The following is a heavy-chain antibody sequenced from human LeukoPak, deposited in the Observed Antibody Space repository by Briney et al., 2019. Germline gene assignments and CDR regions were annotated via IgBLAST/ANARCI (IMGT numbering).Heavy chain of an antibody. CDR3: ARDQVTMVRGVPGYYYGMDV. CDR2: ISAYNGNT. V-gene: IGHV1-18*04. Sequence: ASVKVSCKASGHTFTSYGISWVRQAPGQGLEWMGWISAYNGNTNYAQKLQGRVTMTTDTSTSTAYMELRSLRSDDTAVYYCARDQVTMVRGVPGYYYGMDVWGKGTTVTVSS. J-gene: IGHJ6*04. D-gene: IGHD3-10*01. CDR1: GHTFTSYG.